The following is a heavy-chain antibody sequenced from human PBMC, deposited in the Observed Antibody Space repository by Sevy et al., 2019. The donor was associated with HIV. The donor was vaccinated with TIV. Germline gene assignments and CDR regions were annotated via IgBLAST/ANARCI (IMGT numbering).Heavy chain of an antibody. Sequence: GGSLRLSCAASGFTFSSYGMHWVRQAPGKGLEWVAFIRYDGSNKYYADSMKGRFTISRDNSKNTLYLQMNSLRAEDTAVYYCAKESSSWSLYFDYWGQGTLVTVSS. V-gene: IGHV3-30*02. CDR3: AKESSSWSLYFDY. CDR2: IRYDGSNK. CDR1: GFTFSSYG. J-gene: IGHJ4*02. D-gene: IGHD6-13*01.